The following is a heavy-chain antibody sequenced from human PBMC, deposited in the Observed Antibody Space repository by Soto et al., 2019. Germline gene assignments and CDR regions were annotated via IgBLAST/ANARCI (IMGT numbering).Heavy chain of an antibody. CDR1: GGSFSGYY. CDR3: ARGYYYDSSGYYYGIDY. CDR2: INHSGST. V-gene: IGHV4-34*01. D-gene: IGHD3-22*01. J-gene: IGHJ4*02. Sequence: QVQLQQWGAGLLKPSETLSLTCAVYGGSFSGYYWSWIRQPPGKGLEWIGEINHSGSTNYNPSLKSRVTISVDTSKNQFSLKLSSVTAADTAVYYCARGYYYDSSGYYYGIDYWGQGTLVTVSS.